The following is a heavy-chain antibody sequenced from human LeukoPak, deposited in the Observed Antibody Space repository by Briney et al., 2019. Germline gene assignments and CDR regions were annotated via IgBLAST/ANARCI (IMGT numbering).Heavy chain of an antibody. Sequence: GESLKISCKGSGYMFTSYWIGWVRQMPGKGLEWMGFIYPGDSDTRYSPSFQGQVTISADKSMSTPYLQWSSLKASDTAMYYCARRRGRYSGDAFDIWGQGTMVTVSS. CDR1: GYMFTSYW. CDR3: ARRRGRYSGDAFDI. J-gene: IGHJ3*02. CDR2: IYPGDSDT. D-gene: IGHD3-10*01. V-gene: IGHV5-51*01.